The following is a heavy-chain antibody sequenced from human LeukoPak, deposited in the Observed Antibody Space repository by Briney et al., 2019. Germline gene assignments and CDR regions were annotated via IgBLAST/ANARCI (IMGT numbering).Heavy chain of an antibody. CDR1: GYSFTSYW. V-gene: IGHV5-51*01. CDR3: ARRYSNYVPDTFDY. J-gene: IGHJ4*02. D-gene: IGHD4-11*01. Sequence: GESLKISRKGSGYSFTSYWIGWVRQLPGKGLEWMGIIYPGDSDTRYSPSFQGQVTISADKSISTAYLQWSSLKASDTAMYYCARRYSNYVPDTFDYWGQGTLVTVSS. CDR2: IYPGDSDT.